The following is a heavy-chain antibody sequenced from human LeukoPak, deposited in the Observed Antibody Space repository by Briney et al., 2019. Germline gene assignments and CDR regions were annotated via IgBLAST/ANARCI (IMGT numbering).Heavy chain of an antibody. CDR3: ARYCSSTSCYISGFDY. CDR1: GYTFTSYG. V-gene: IGHV1-18*01. Sequence: ASVKVSCKASGYTFTSYGISWVRQAPGQGLEWMGWISAYNGNTNYAQKLQGRVTMTTDTSTSTAYMELRSLRSDDTAVYYCARYCSSTSCYISGFDYWGRGTLVTVSS. CDR2: ISAYNGNT. D-gene: IGHD2-2*01. J-gene: IGHJ4*02.